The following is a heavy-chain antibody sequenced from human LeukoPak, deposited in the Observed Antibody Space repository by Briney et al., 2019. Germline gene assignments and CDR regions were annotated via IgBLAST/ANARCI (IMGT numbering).Heavy chain of an antibody. CDR3: AKDQCTRTSCDGYPGY. CDR2: IHFDGSTK. J-gene: IGHJ4*02. Sequence: PGGSLRLSCAASGFTFSSYGMHWVRQAPGKGLEWVAFIHFDGSTKYSGDSVKGRFTISRDNSKNTLCLQMNSLRPEDTAVYYCAKDQCTRTSCDGYPGYWGQGSLVTVSS. V-gene: IGHV3-30*02. D-gene: IGHD2-2*01. CDR1: GFTFSSYG.